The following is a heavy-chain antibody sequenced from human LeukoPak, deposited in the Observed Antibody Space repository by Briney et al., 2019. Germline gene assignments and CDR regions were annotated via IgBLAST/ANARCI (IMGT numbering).Heavy chain of an antibody. CDR3: ARGTNWAGSHFDY. Sequence: ASVKVSCKASGNRFAGNYIHWVRQGPGQGLEWMGWINPKTGGTDYAQKYQGRVTMTRDTSISTVYMALSRLRSDDTAVYYCARGTNWAGSHFDYWGQGTLVTVSS. V-gene: IGHV1-2*02. CDR2: INPKTGGT. D-gene: IGHD1-7*01. CDR1: GNRFAGNY. J-gene: IGHJ4*02.